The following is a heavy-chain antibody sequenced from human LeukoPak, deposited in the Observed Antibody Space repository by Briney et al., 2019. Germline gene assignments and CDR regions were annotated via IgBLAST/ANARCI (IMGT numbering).Heavy chain of an antibody. CDR1: GFTFTTYW. J-gene: IGHJ5*02. Sequence: GGSLRLSCAASGFTFTTYWMSWVRQAPGKGLEWVSAITGSGGGTYYADSVKGRFTISRDNAKNSLYLQMNSLRAEDTAVYYCARDRLVVVAARENWFDPWGQGTLVTVSS. CDR3: ARDRLVVVAARENWFDP. CDR2: ITGSGGGT. V-gene: IGHV3-23*01. D-gene: IGHD2-15*01.